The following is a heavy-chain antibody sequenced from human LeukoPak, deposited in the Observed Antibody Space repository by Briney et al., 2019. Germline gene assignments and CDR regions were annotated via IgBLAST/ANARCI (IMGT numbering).Heavy chain of an antibody. CDR2: IYYSENT. CDR1: GVSISSYY. J-gene: IGHJ4*02. CDR3: AGGNFYDSSGHPYHFHY. D-gene: IGHD3-22*01. V-gene: IGHV4-59*01. Sequence: SETLSLTCTVSGVSISSYYWSWIRQPPGKGLEWIGYIYYSENTNYNSSLKSRVTISEDTSKNQFSLNLASVTAADTAVYYCAGGNFYDSSGHPYHFHYWGQGTLVTVPS.